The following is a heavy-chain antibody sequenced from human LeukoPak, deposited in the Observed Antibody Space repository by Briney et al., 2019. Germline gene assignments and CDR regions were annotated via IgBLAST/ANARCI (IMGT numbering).Heavy chain of an antibody. CDR1: GGSISSYY. CDR3: ARGGGIAAAPFDY. V-gene: IGHV4-59*01. D-gene: IGHD6-13*01. J-gene: IGHJ4*02. Sequence: SETLPLTCPCSGGSISSYYWSWLRQPPAKGLEWIGYIYYSGSSTYNPPLKSRVTISVDTSKNQFSLKLSSVTAADTAVYYCARGGGIAAAPFDYWGQGTLVTVSS. CDR2: IYYSGSS.